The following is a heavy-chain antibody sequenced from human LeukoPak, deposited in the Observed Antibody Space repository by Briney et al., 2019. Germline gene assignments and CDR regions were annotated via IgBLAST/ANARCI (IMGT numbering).Heavy chain of an antibody. Sequence: HPGGSLRLSCDASGFSINTYTMYWVRQAPGQGLEWVSGIRNSDGMTYYADSVRGRFTISTDNSKNTLYLQMNSLRAEDTALYYCAKGLERESRLDSWGQGTLVTVSS. CDR3: AKGLERESRLDS. J-gene: IGHJ4*02. CDR2: IRNSDGMT. V-gene: IGHV3-23*01. D-gene: IGHD1-1*01. CDR1: GFSINTYT.